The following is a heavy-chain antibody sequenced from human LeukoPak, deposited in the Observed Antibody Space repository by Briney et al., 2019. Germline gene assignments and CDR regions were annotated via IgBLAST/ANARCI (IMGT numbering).Heavy chain of an antibody. Sequence: GGSLRLSCAASGFTFSSYAMHWVRQAPGKGLEWVAVISYDGSNKYYADSVKGRFTISRDNSKNTLYLQMNSLRAEDTAVYYCASYYAAAGTDWGQGTLVTVSS. D-gene: IGHD6-13*01. CDR3: ASYYAAAGTD. J-gene: IGHJ4*02. CDR1: GFTFSSYA. V-gene: IGHV3-30*04. CDR2: ISYDGSNK.